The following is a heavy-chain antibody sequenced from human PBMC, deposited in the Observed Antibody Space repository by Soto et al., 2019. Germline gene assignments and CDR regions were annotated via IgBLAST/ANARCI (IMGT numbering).Heavy chain of an antibody. J-gene: IGHJ3*02. D-gene: IGHD2-2*02. CDR1: GFTFSDFY. CDR3: ARDIVVIPTARPNDAFDI. Sequence: QVQLVESGGGLVKPGGSLRISCAASGFTFSDFYMSWFRQAPGKGLEWVSYISSSSGYTNYADSVKGRFTISRDNAKISLYLQMNSLRAEDTALYYCARDIVVIPTARPNDAFDIWGQGTMVTVSS. CDR2: ISSSSGYT. V-gene: IGHV3-11*05.